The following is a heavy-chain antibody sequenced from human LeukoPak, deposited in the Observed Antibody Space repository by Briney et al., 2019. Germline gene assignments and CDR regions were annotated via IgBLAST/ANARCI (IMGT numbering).Heavy chain of an antibody. V-gene: IGHV3-30*04. J-gene: IGHJ4*02. CDR3: ARVSYIAVAGGYFDY. D-gene: IGHD6-19*01. CDR1: GFTFSSYA. Sequence: PGGSLRLSCAASGFTFSSYAMHWVRQAPGKGLEWVAVISYDGSNKYYADSVKGRFTISRDNSKNTLYLQMNSLRAEDTAVYYCARVSYIAVAGGYFDYWGQGTLVTVSS. CDR2: ISYDGSNK.